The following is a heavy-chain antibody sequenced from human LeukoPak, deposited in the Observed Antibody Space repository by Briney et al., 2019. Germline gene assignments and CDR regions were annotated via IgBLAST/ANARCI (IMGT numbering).Heavy chain of an antibody. D-gene: IGHD5-12*01. CDR1: GDSFSGYY. CDR3: ARDRGSGAFDI. Sequence: SETLSLTCAVYGDSFSGYYWSWIRQPPGKGLEWIGYIYYSGSTYYNPSLKSRVTISVDTSKNQFSLKLSSVTAADTAVYYCARDRGSGAFDIWGQGTMVTVSS. CDR2: IYYSGST. V-gene: IGHV4-30-4*01. J-gene: IGHJ3*02.